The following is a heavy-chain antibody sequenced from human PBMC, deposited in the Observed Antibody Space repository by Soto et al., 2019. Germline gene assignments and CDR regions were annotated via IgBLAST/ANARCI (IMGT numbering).Heavy chain of an antibody. V-gene: IGHV3-66*01. Sequence: PGGSLRLSCAASGFTFSSYGMHWFRQAPGKGLEWVSVIYSGGSTYYADSVKGRFTISRDNSKNTLYLQMNSLRAEDTAVYYCARDGPSGSFDYWGQGTLVTV. CDR2: IYSGGST. J-gene: IGHJ4*02. CDR3: ARDGPSGSFDY. D-gene: IGHD7-27*01. CDR1: GFTFSSYG.